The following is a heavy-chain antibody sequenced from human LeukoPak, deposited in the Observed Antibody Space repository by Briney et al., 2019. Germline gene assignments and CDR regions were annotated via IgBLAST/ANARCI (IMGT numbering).Heavy chain of an antibody. D-gene: IGHD5-12*01. CDR1: GGTFSSYA. CDR3: ASTDMVMGYYFDY. V-gene: IGHV1-69*05. CDR2: IIPIFGTA. J-gene: IGHJ4*02. Sequence: SVKVSCKASGGTFSSYAISWVRQAPGQGLEWMGRIIPIFGTANYAQKFQGRVTITTDESTSTAYMELCSLRSEDTAVYYCASTDMVMGYYFDYWGQGTLVTVSS.